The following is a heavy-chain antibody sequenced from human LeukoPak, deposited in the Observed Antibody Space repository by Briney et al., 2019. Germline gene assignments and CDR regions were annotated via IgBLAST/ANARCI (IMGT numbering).Heavy chain of an antibody. V-gene: IGHV3-64*01. D-gene: IGHD6-19*01. CDR3: ARGNELGGWFELDY. CDR1: GFTFSGSA. J-gene: IGHJ4*02. CDR2: ISSNGGST. Sequence: GGSLRLSCAASGFTFSGSAMHWVRQAPGKGLEYVSAISSNGGSTYYANSVKGRFTISRDNSKNTLYLQMGSLRAEDMAVYYCARGNELGGWFELDYWGQGTLVTVSS.